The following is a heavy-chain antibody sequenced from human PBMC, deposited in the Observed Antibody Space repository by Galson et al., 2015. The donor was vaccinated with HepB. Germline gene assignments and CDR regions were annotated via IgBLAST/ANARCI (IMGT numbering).Heavy chain of an antibody. J-gene: IGHJ5*02. CDR1: GFTFSSYS. CDR3: ARVVVVAATAGVDWFDP. V-gene: IGHV3-48*01. Sequence: SLRLSCAASGFTFSSYSMNWVRQAPGKGLEWVSYISSSSSTIYYADSVKGRFTISRDNAKNSLYLQMNSLRAEDTAVYYCARVVVVAATAGVDWFDPWGQGTLVTVSS. D-gene: IGHD2-15*01. CDR2: ISSSSSTI.